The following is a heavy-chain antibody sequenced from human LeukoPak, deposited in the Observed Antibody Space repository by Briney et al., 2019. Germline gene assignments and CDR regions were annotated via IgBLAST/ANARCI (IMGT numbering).Heavy chain of an antibody. J-gene: IGHJ4*02. V-gene: IGHV3-23*01. CDR2: ISAGGGNT. CDR3: AKDTRPDY. CDR1: GFTFSTYG. Sequence: GGSLRLSCAASGFTFSTYGMNWVRRAPGKGLEWVSAISAGGGNTYYADSVKGRFTISRDNSKNTLYLQMNSLRAEDTAVYYCAKDTRPDYWGQGTLVTVSS.